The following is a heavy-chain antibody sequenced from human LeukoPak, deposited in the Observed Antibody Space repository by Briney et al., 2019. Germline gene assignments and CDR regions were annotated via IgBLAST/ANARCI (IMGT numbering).Heavy chain of an antibody. CDR1: GGTFSSYA. CDR2: IIPIFGIA. J-gene: IGHJ4*02. D-gene: IGHD5-12*01. CDR3: ASSSGYDFLILKADFDY. Sequence: SVKVSCKASGGTFSSYAISWVRQAPGQGLEWMGRIIPIFGIANYAQKFQGRVTITADKSTSTAYMELSSLRSEDTAVYYCASSSGYDFLILKADFDYWGQGTPVTVSS. V-gene: IGHV1-69*04.